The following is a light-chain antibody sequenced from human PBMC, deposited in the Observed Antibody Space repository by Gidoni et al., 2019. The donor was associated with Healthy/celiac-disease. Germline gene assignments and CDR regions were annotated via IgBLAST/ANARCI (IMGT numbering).Light chain of an antibody. CDR3: QQRSNWPPFT. Sequence: EIVLTQSPATLSLSPGERATLSCRASQSVSSYLAWYQQKPGHAPRLLIYDASNRATGIPARFSGSGSGTDFTLTISSREPEDFAVYYCQQRSNWPPFTFXPXTKVDIK. CDR2: DAS. V-gene: IGKV3-11*01. J-gene: IGKJ3*01. CDR1: QSVSSY.